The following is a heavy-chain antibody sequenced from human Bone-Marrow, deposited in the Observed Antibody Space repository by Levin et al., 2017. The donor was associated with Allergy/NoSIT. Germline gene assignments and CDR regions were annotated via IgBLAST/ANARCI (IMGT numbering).Heavy chain of an antibody. Sequence: GESLKISCAASGFTFSSYGMHWVRQAPGKGLEWVAVISYDGSNKYYADSVKGRFTISRDNSKNTLYLQMNSLRAEDTAVYYCAKGGVRGKNWFDPWGQGTLVTVSS. CDR3: AKGGVRGKNWFDP. D-gene: IGHD3-10*01. J-gene: IGHJ5*02. V-gene: IGHV3-30*18. CDR1: GFTFSSYG. CDR2: ISYDGSNK.